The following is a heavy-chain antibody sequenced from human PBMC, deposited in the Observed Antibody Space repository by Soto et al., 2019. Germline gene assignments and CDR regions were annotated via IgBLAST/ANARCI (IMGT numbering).Heavy chain of an antibody. CDR1: GFTFKTYV. D-gene: IGHD3-3*01. V-gene: IGHV3-23*01. CDR3: VKDGRGDFWDGYFTGAFHI. J-gene: IGHJ3*02. Sequence: EVQLLESGGGLVQPGGSLRLSCAASGFTFKTYVMSWVRQAPGKGLQWVASINGNNVGTYHADSVEGRFTISRDNSRDTLYLHMNTLRGEDAAVYYCVKDGRGDFWDGYFTGAFHIWGQGKMVTVSS. CDR2: INGNNVGT.